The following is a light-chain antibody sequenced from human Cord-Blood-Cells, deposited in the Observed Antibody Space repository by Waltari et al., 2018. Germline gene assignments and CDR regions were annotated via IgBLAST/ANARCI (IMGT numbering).Light chain of an antibody. Sequence: DIQMTQSPSSLSASVGDRVTITCRARQSISSYLNWYQQKPGNAPKLLIYAASSLQSGVPSRFSGSGSGTDFTLTISSLQPEDFATYYCQQSYSTPFTFGPGTKVDI. CDR2: AAS. V-gene: IGKV1-39*01. CDR3: QQSYSTPFT. CDR1: QSISSY. J-gene: IGKJ3*01.